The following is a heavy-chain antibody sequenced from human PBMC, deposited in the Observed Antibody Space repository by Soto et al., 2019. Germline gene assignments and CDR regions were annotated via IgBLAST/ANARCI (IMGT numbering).Heavy chain of an antibody. CDR2: IYYSGST. CDR3: ARHAALITFGDTGFDY. CDR1: GGSISSSSYY. D-gene: IGHD3-16*01. Sequence: SETLSLTCTVSGGSISSSSYYWGWIRQPPGKGLEWIGSIYYSGSTYYNPSLKSRVTISVDTSKNQFSLKLSSVTAADTAVYYCARHAALITFGDTGFDYWGQGTLVTVSS. V-gene: IGHV4-39*01. J-gene: IGHJ4*02.